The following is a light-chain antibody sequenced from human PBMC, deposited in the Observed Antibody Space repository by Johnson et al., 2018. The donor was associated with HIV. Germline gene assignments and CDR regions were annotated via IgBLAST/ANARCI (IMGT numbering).Light chain of an antibody. J-gene: IGLJ1*01. V-gene: IGLV1-51*01. CDR1: SSNIGNNY. CDR3: GTWDSSLSEGV. Sequence: QSVLTQPPSMSAAPGQKVTISCSTSSSNIGNNYVSWFQQLPGTAPKLLIYDTDKRPSGIPDRFSGSKSGASATLGITGLQTGDEADYYCGTWDSSLSEGVFGTGTKVTVL. CDR2: DTD.